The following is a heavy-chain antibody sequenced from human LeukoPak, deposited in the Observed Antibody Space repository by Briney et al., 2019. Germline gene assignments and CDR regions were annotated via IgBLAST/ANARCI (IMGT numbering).Heavy chain of an antibody. V-gene: IGHV1-2*02. CDR1: GYTFTGYY. CDR3: ARVGSSRSGDWFDP. CDR2: INPNSGGT. J-gene: IGHJ5*02. D-gene: IGHD3-10*01. Sequence: GASVKVSCKAFGYTFTGYYMHWVRQAPGQGLEWMGWINPNSGGTNYAQKFQGRVTMTRDTSISTAYMELSRLRSDDTAVYYCARVGSSRSGDWFDPWGQGTLVTVSS.